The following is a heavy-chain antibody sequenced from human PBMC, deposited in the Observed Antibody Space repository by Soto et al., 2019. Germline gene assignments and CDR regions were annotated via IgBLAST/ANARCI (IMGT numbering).Heavy chain of an antibody. V-gene: IGHV3-30*18. Sequence: QVQLVESGGGVVQPGGSLRLSCAASGFAFSTYGMHWVRQAPGKGLDWVAMISNDGIKKDYADSVKGRFTISRDNSNNTLYLQMNSLRAEDTAVYSCAKSRDLGVLIGRWGQGTLVTVSS. D-gene: IGHD3-3*01. CDR3: AKSRDLGVLIGR. CDR2: ISNDGIKK. J-gene: IGHJ4*02. CDR1: GFAFSTYG.